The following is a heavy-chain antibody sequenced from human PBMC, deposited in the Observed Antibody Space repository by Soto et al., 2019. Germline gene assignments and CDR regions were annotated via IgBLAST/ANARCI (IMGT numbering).Heavy chain of an antibody. J-gene: IGHJ5*02. Sequence: SETLSLTCTVSGASISGFYCSWIRKSAGKGLEWIGRIYATGTTDYNPSLKSRVMMSVETSKKQFSLKLRSVTAADTAVYYCVRDGTKTLRDWFDPWGQGISVTVSS. CDR3: VRDGTKTLRDWFDP. D-gene: IGHD1-1*01. CDR2: IYATGTT. CDR1: GASISGFY. V-gene: IGHV4-4*07.